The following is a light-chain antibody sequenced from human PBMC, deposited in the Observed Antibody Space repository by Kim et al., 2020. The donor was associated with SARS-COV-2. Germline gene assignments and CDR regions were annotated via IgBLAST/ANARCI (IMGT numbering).Light chain of an antibody. CDR2: AAS. CDR1: QGIGSY. CDR3: QQYYSNPRT. J-gene: IGKJ1*01. Sequence: ASTGDRVTITCRASQGIGSYLAWYKQEPGKAPKHLMDAASTLQSGVPSRFSGSGSGTDFTLTISCLQSEDFATYYCQQYYSNPRTFGQGTKVDIK. V-gene: IGKV1-8*01.